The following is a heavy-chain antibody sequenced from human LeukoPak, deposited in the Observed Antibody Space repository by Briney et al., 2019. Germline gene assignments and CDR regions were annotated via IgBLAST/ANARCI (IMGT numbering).Heavy chain of an antibody. Sequence: TGGSLRLSCAASGFTFSNYWMHWVRQTPGKGLVWVSRIISDGSSTSYADSVKGRFTISRDNSKNTLYLQMNSLRAEDTAVYYCARENSSGYYYVGYFDYWGQGTLVTVSS. CDR3: ARENSSGYYYVGYFDY. J-gene: IGHJ4*02. V-gene: IGHV3-74*01. CDR1: GFTFSNYW. D-gene: IGHD3-22*01. CDR2: IISDGSST.